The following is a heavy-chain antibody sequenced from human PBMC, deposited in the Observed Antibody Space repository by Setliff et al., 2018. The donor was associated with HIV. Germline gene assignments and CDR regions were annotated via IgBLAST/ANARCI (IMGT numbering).Heavy chain of an antibody. V-gene: IGHV4-38-2*01. CDR3: ARFSTSSGGTFDY. CDR2: IYHSGST. CDR1: AYSISSGYY. D-gene: IGHD6-6*01. Sequence: PSETLSLTCAVSAYSISSGYYWGWIRQPPGKGLEWIGSIYHSGSTYYNPSLKSRVTISVDTSKNQFSLKLSSVTAADTAVYYCARFSTSSGGTFDYWGQGTLVTVSS. J-gene: IGHJ4*02.